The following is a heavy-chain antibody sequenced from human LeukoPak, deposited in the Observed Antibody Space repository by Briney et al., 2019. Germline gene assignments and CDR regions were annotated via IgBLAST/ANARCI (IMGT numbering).Heavy chain of an antibody. CDR2: INPNSGGT. D-gene: IGHD3-10*01. J-gene: IGHJ4*02. Sequence: AASVKVSCKASGYTFTGYYMHWVRQAPGQGLEWMGWINPNSGGTNYAQKFQGRVTMTGDTSISTAYMELSRLRSDDTAVYYCARWTYYYGGGDYWGQGSLVTVSS. V-gene: IGHV1-2*02. CDR3: ARWTYYYGGGDY. CDR1: GYTFTGYY.